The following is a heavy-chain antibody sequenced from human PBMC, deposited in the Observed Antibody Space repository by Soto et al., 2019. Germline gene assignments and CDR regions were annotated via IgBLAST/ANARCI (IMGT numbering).Heavy chain of an antibody. CDR2: ISSSSSYI. V-gene: IGHV3-21*01. D-gene: IGHD3-3*01. CDR3: ATTFVGFLESR. J-gene: IGHJ4*02. CDR1: GFTFSSYS. Sequence: GGSLRLSCAASGFTFSSYSMNWVRQAPGKGLEWVSSISSSSSYIYYADSVKGRFTISRDNAKNSLYLQMNSLRAEDTAVYYYATTFVGFLESRWGQGTLVTVSS.